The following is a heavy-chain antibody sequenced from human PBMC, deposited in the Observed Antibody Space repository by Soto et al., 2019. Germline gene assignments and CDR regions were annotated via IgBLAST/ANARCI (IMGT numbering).Heavy chain of an antibody. CDR3: SRDVVLGAKALNY. D-gene: IGHD1-26*01. CDR2: IKEDGSEK. V-gene: IGHV3-7*01. J-gene: IGHJ4*02. Sequence: PGGSLRLSCAASGFTFSNYWMTWVRQAPGKGLEWVANIKEDGSEKHYVDSVKGRFTISRDNAKNSLYLQMNSLRVEDTAVYFCSRDVVLGAKALNYWGQGALVTVPS. CDR1: GFTFSNYW.